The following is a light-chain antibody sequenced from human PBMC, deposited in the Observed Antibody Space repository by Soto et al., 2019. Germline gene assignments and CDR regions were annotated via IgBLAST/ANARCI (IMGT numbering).Light chain of an antibody. CDR3: QQYNNLPPWT. J-gene: IGKJ1*01. CDR1: QSVSNN. Sequence: EIVMTQSPAAMSVSPGERATLSCKASQSVSNNLAWYQQKPGQAPRLLIYDASTRATGIPARFSGSGSGTDFTLTISSLQSEDFAVYYCQQYNNLPPWTFGQRTKV. V-gene: IGKV3-15*01. CDR2: DAS.